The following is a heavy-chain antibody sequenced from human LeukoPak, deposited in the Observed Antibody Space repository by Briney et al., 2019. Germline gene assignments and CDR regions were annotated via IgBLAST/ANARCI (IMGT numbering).Heavy chain of an antibody. CDR3: AKDNGFGEFIYDY. J-gene: IGHJ4*02. V-gene: IGHV3-23*01. CDR1: GLTFSSYG. CDR2: ISGSGGST. D-gene: IGHD3-10*01. Sequence: GGSLRLSCAASGLTFSSYGMSWVRQAPGKGLEWVSAISGSGGSTYYADSVKGRFTISRDNSKNTLYLQMNSLRAEDTAVYYCAKDNGFGEFIYDYWGQGTLVTVSS.